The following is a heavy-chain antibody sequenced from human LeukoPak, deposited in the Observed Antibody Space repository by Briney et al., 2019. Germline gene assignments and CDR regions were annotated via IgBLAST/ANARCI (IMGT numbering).Heavy chain of an antibody. CDR1: GFIFNNYA. D-gene: IGHD6-19*01. Sequence: GGSLRLSCAGSGFIFNNYAMHWVRQPPGKGLEWVSGISWNSGTIDYADSVRGRFTISRDNAKNSLYLQKDSLRVEDTAFYYCAKDNRRHYTSGPNPDSLHWGQGALVTVSS. J-gene: IGHJ4*02. CDR2: ISWNSGTI. V-gene: IGHV3-9*01. CDR3: AKDNRRHYTSGPNPDSLH.